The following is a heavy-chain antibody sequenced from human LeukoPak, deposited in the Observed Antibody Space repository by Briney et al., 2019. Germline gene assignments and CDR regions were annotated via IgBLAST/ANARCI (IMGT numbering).Heavy chain of an antibody. Sequence: PSETLSLTCTVSGGSISSYYWSWIRQPPGKGLEWIGYIYYSGSTNYNPSLKSRVTISVDTSKNQFSLKLSSVTAADTAVYYCARSSSWTIYYYYYMDVWGKGTTVTVSS. CDR3: ARSSSWTIYYYYYMDV. CDR2: IYYSGST. CDR1: GGSISSYY. J-gene: IGHJ6*03. D-gene: IGHD6-13*01. V-gene: IGHV4-59*01.